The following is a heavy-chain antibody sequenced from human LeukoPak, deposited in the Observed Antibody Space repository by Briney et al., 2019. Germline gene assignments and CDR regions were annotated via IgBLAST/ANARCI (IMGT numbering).Heavy chain of an antibody. CDR2: IIPIFGTA. D-gene: IGHD2-2*01. CDR3: ARDRSTYDSYYYYGMDV. J-gene: IGHJ6*02. V-gene: IGHV1-69*13. CDR1: GGTFSSYA. Sequence: ASVKVSCKASGGTFSSYAISWVRQAPGQGLEWMGGIIPIFGTANYAQKFQGRVTITADESTSTAYMELSSLRSEDTAVYYCARDRSTYDSYYYYGMDVWGQGTTVTASS.